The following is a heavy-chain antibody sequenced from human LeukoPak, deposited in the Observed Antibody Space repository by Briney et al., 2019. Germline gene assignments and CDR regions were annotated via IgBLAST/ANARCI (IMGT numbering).Heavy chain of an antibody. D-gene: IGHD3/OR15-3a*01. CDR3: ARQSVDFWTDYAKNWFDH. J-gene: IGHJ5*02. CDR2: IFYNGST. CDR1: GGSISSYY. V-gene: IGHV4-59*01. Sequence: SETLSLTCTVSGGSISSYYWSWIRQPPGRGLEWIGYIFYNGSTNYNPSLKSRVTISVDTAKNHVSLSLSSVTAADTAVYYCARQSVDFWTDYAKNWFDHWGQGTLVTVSS.